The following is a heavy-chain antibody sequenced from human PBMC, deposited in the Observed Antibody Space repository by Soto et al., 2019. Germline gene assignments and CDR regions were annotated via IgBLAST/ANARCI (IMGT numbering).Heavy chain of an antibody. Sequence: ATLVNPTQTLTLTCTFSGFSFRTSGVSVGWIRQPPGKALEWLALIYWNDDKRYSPSLKNRVTLTKDTSKNQVVLKMTNMDPVDTATYYCAKVLVGYYTRPAPIWFDPWGRGILVTVSS. CDR3: AKVLVGYYTRPAPIWFDP. D-gene: IGHD3-3*01. V-gene: IGHV2-5*01. CDR2: IYWNDDK. CDR1: GFSFRTSGVS. J-gene: IGHJ5*02.